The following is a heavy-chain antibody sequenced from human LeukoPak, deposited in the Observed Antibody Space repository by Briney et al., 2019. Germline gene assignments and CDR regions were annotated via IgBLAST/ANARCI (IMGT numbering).Heavy chain of an antibody. CDR3: ARDVAVAGSSLRFDY. CDR1: GFTFSNYA. J-gene: IGHJ4*02. Sequence: GGSLRLSCAASGFTFSNYAMHWVRQAPGKGLEWVAVISYDGSNKYYADSVKGRFTISRDNSKNTLYLQMNSLRAEDTAVYYCARDVAVAGSSLRFDYWGQGTLVTVSS. CDR2: ISYDGSNK. V-gene: IGHV3-30*04. D-gene: IGHD6-19*01.